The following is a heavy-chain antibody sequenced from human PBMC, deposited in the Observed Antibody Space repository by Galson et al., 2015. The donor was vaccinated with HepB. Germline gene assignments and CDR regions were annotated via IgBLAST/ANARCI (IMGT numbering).Heavy chain of an antibody. D-gene: IGHD3-10*01. V-gene: IGHV1-46*01. CDR3: ARGVLLWDGPDY. CDR1: GYKFTSYY. Sequence: SVKVSCKASGYKFTSYYMHWVRQAPGQGLEWMGIISPSGGSTDYAQKFRGRLTMTRDTSTSTVFMELSGLRFEDTAVYHCARGVLLWDGPDYWGQGTLVTVSS. J-gene: IGHJ4*02. CDR2: ISPSGGST.